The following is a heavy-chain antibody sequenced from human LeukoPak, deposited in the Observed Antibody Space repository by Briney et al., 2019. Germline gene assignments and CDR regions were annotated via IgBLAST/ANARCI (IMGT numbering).Heavy chain of an antibody. J-gene: IGHJ4*02. CDR1: GYTFSMYN. V-gene: IGHV1-46*01. CDR2: INPSGGT. D-gene: IGHD1-7*01. CDR3: QVELRRAFDY. Sequence: ASVKVSCKASGYTFSMYNMHWVRQAPGQGLEWMGIINPSGGTSYAQKFQGRVTMTEDTSTDTAYMELSSLRSEDTAVYYCQVELRRAFDYWGQGTLVTVSS.